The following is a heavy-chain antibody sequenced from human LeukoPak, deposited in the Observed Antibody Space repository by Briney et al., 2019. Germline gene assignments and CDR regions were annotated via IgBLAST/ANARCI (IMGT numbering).Heavy chain of an antibody. CDR3: AREIGEWSRDAFDI. CDR1: GGTFSSYA. J-gene: IGHJ3*02. D-gene: IGHD3-10*01. CDR2: IIPILGIA. V-gene: IGHV1-69*04. Sequence: SVKVSCKASGGTFSSYAISWVRQAPGQGLEWMGRIIPILGIANYAQKFQGRVTITADKSTSTAYMELSSLRSEDTAVYYCAREIGEWSRDAFDIWGRGTMVTVSS.